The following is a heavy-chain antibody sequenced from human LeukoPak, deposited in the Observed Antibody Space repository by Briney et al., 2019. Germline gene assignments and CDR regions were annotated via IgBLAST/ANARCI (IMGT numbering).Heavy chain of an antibody. J-gene: IGHJ5*02. CDR3: AKLPDYILELKTWFDP. D-gene: IGHD1-7*01. CDR2: ISSSSSYI. CDR1: GFTFSSYS. Sequence: GGSLRLSCAASGFTFSSYSMNWVRQAPGKGLEWVSSISSSSSYIYYADSVEGRFTISRDNSKNTLYLQMNSLRAEDTAVYYCAKLPDYILELKTWFDPWGQGTLVTVSS. V-gene: IGHV3-21*04.